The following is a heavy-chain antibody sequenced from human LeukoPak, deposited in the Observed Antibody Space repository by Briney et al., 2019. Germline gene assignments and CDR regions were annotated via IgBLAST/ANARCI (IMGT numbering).Heavy chain of an antibody. CDR1: GGTFSSYA. D-gene: IGHD5-18*01. Sequence: ASVKVSFKASGGTFSSYAISWVRQAPGQGLEWMGGIIPIFGTVNYAQKFQGRVTITADESTSTAYMELSSLRSEDTAVYYCASCGYSYGYGYYYYFDYWGQGTLVTVSS. CDR3: ASCGYSYGYGYYYYFDY. J-gene: IGHJ4*02. CDR2: IIPIFGTV. V-gene: IGHV1-69*13.